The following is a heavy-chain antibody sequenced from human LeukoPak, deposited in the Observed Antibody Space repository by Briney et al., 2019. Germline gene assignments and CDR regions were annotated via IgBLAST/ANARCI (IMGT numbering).Heavy chain of an antibody. D-gene: IGHD5-18*01. V-gene: IGHV3-23*01. Sequence: PGGSLRLSCEASGFTFGSHAMDWVRQAPGKGLEWVAGIFGSGGSPHYADPVKGRFTISRDNSRTTVYLQINSLRAEDTAVYYCGKTTVGYSSGQKPAWPVDYWGQGTLVTVSS. CDR2: IFGSGGSP. J-gene: IGHJ4*02. CDR3: GKTTVGYSSGQKPAWPVDY. CDR1: GFTFGSHA.